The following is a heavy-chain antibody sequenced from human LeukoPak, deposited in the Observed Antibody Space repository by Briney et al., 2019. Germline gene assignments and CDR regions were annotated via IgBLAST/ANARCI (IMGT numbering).Heavy chain of an antibody. CDR2: IFPGDSDT. D-gene: IGHD1-7*01. CDR3: ARRPLQNYFDP. V-gene: IGHV5-51*01. CDR1: GDRFTSYW. J-gene: IGHJ5*02. Sequence: GESLKISCKAYGDRFTSYWVAWVRQKPGKGLEWMGIIFPGDSDTRYSPSFEGQVSISVDRSTTTAYQHWTSLKASDTAIYYCARRPLQNYFDPWGQGTLVTVSP.